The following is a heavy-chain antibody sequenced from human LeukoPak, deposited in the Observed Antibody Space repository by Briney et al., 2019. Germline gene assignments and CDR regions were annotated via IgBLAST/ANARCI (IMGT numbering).Heavy chain of an antibody. J-gene: IGHJ3*02. V-gene: IGHV1-18*01. Sequence: GASVKGSCKASGYTFTSYGISWVRQAPGQGLEWMGWISAYNGNTNYAQKLQGRVTMTTDTSTSTAYMELRSLRSDDTAVYYCARVNIVVVPDAFDIWGQGTMVTVSS. CDR3: ARVNIVVVPDAFDI. CDR2: ISAYNGNT. CDR1: GYTFTSYG. D-gene: IGHD2-21*01.